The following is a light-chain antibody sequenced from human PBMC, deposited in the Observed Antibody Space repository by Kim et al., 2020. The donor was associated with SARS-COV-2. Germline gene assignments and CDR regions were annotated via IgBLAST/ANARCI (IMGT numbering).Light chain of an antibody. CDR3: QQYNSYRYT. CDR1: QSISSW. V-gene: IGKV1-5*01. Sequence: SASVGDRVTITWRASQSISSWWAWYQQKPGRAPKLLIYDASSLESGVPSRFSGSGSGTEFTLTISSLQPDDFATYYCQQYNSYRYTFGQGTKLEI. J-gene: IGKJ2*01. CDR2: DAS.